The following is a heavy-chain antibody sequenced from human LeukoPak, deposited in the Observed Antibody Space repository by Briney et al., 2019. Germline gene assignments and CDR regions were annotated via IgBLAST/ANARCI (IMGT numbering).Heavy chain of an antibody. CDR3: ARIPTYYYDSSGKNAFDY. Sequence: SETLSLTCAVYGGSFSGYYWSWLRQPPGKGLEWIGEINHSGSTNYNPSLKSRVTISVDTSKNQFSLKLSSVTAADTAVYYCARIPTYYYDSSGKNAFDYWGQGTLVTVSS. CDR2: INHSGST. CDR1: GGSFSGYY. D-gene: IGHD3-22*01. J-gene: IGHJ4*02. V-gene: IGHV4-34*01.